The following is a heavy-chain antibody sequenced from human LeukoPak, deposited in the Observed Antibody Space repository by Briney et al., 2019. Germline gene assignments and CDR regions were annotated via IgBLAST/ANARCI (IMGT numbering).Heavy chain of an antibody. V-gene: IGHV3-7*01. CDR2: INLEGSQK. CDR3: AELGITMIGGV. CDR1: GFTFFNYW. Sequence: GGSLRLSCAASGFTFFNYWMSWVRQAPGKGLEWVANINLEGSQKYYVDSLKGRFTISRDNANNLLYLQMNSLRAEDTAVYYCAELGITMIGGVWGKGTTVTISS. J-gene: IGHJ6*04. D-gene: IGHD3-10*02.